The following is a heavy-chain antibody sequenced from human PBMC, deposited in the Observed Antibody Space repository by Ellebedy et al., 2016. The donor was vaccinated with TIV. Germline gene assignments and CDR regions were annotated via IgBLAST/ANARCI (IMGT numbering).Heavy chain of an antibody. CDR3: ARVRRGYYSYYYYYGMDV. J-gene: IGHJ6*02. V-gene: IGHV4-34*01. CDR2: INHSGST. D-gene: IGHD3-3*01. Sequence: SETLSLXXAVYGGSFSGYYWSWIRQPPGKGLEWIGEINHSGSTNYNPSLKSRVTISVDTSKNQFSLKLSSVTAADTAVYYCARVRRGYYSYYYYYGMDVWGQGTTVTVSS. CDR1: GGSFSGYY.